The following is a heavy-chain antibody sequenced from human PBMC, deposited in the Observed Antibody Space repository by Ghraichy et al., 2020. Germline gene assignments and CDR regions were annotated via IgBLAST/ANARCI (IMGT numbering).Heavy chain of an antibody. J-gene: IGHJ6*01. CDR2: ISSRSSTI. CDR3: ARNYGSGWYGMDV. CDR1: GFTFSSYS. Sequence: GGSLRLSCAASGFTFSSYSMNWVRQAPGKGLEWVSYISSRSSTINYADSVKGRFTISRDNAKSSLYLQMNGLRDEDTAVYYCARNYGSGWYGMDVWGQGTTVT. V-gene: IGHV3-48*02. D-gene: IGHD3-10*01.